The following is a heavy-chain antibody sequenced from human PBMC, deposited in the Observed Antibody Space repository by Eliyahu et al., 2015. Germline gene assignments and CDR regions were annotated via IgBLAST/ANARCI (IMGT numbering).Heavy chain of an antibody. CDR3: ARDFSSSPVSWCDP. D-gene: IGHD6-6*01. CDR1: GFXFXDHY. V-gene: IGHV3-11*06. J-gene: IGHJ5*02. CDR2: ISSRTSYT. Sequence: QVQLVESGGGLVKPGGXLRXXCAAXGFXFXDHYMSWIRQAPGKGLXWVSYISSRTSYTNYADSVKGRFTISRDNTKNSLYLQMNSLRAEDTAVYYCARDFSSSPVSWCDPWGQGTLVTVSS.